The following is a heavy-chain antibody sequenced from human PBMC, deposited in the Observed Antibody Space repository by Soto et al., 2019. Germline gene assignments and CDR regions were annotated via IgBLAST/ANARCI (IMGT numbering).Heavy chain of an antibody. J-gene: IGHJ5*02. CDR3: AKDFTAYLSSWFHL. CDR1: EFTFSSNA. D-gene: IGHD6-13*01. CDR2: ITGSGSTT. V-gene: IGHV3-23*01. Sequence: EVQLLESGGGLVQPGGSLRLSCAASEFTFSSNAMHWVRQAPGKGLEWVSGITGSGSTTFYADSVKGRFTIPRDNSKNSLYLHMSSLRAEDTAIYYCAKDFTAYLSSWFHLWGQGTLVTVSS.